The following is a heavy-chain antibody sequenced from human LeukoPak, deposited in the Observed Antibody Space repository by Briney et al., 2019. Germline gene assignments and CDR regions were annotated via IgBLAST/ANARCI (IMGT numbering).Heavy chain of an antibody. Sequence: SETLSLTCTVSGGSISSYYWSWIRQPPGKGLEWIGYIYYSGSTNYNPSLKSRVAISVDTSKNQFSLKLSSVTAADTAVYYCAALGMGAKPNWFDPWGQGTLVTVSS. V-gene: IGHV4-59*01. D-gene: IGHD1-26*01. CDR2: IYYSGST. J-gene: IGHJ5*02. CDR3: AALGMGAKPNWFDP. CDR1: GGSISSYY.